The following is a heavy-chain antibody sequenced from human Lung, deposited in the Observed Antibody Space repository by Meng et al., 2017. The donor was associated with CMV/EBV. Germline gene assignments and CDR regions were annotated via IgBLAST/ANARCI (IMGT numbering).Heavy chain of an antibody. CDR2: INPSGGST. J-gene: IGHJ3*02. CDR3: AIAMVVTGFSDHDAFDI. Sequence: ASXXVSXKASGYTFTSYYMHWVRQATGQGLEWMGIINPSGGSTSYAQKFQGRVTMTRDTSTSTVYMELSSLRSEDTAVYYCAIAMVVTGFSDHDAFDIWGQGXMVTVSS. CDR1: GYTFTSYY. D-gene: IGHD4-23*01. V-gene: IGHV1-46*01.